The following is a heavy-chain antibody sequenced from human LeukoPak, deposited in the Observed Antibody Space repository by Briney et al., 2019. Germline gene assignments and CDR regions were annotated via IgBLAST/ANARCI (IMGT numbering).Heavy chain of an antibody. D-gene: IGHD3-10*01. Sequence: GGSLRLSCAASGFTFSSYAMSWVRQAPGKGLEWVSAISGSGGSTYYADSVKGRFTISRDNSENTLYLQMNSLRAEDTAVYYCAKVRVSYGSGSYYYFDYWGQGTLVTVSS. CDR2: ISGSGGST. J-gene: IGHJ4*02. CDR1: GFTFSSYA. V-gene: IGHV3-23*01. CDR3: AKVRVSYGSGSYYYFDY.